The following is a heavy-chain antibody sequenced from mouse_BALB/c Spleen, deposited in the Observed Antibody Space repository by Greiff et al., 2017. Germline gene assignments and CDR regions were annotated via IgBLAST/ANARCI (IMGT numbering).Heavy chain of an antibody. CDR2: IWRGGST. CDR1: GFSLTSYG. D-gene: IGHD1-1*01. CDR3: AKKGGNYGSSGAMDY. Sequence: VKLVESGPSLVQPSQSLSITCTVSGFSLTSYGVHWVRQSPGKGLEWLGVIWRGGSTDYNAAFMSRLSITKDNSKSQVFFKMNSLQADDTAIYYCAKKGGNYGSSGAMDYWGQGTSVTVSS. V-gene: IGHV2-5-1*01. J-gene: IGHJ4*01.